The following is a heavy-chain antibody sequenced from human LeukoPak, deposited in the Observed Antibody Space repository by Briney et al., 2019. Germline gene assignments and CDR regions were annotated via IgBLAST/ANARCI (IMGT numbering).Heavy chain of an antibody. CDR1: GFTFSSYA. V-gene: IGHV3-23*01. CDR2: ISGSGGST. CDR3: ARDPRGYCGGDCCPYY. Sequence: PGGSLRLSCAASGFTFSSYAMSWVRQAPGKGLEWVSAISGSGGSTYYADSVKGRFTISRDNSKNTLYLQMNSLRAEDTAVYYCARDPRGYCGGDCCPYYWGQGTLVTVSS. D-gene: IGHD2-21*02. J-gene: IGHJ4*02.